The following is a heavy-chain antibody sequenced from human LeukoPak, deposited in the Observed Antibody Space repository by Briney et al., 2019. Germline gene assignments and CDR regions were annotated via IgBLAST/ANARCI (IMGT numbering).Heavy chain of an antibody. D-gene: IGHD1-1*01. CDR2: IRYDGSNK. CDR3: AKDGINWSDYYYYMDV. CDR1: GFTFSSYG. J-gene: IGHJ6*03. Sequence: GGSLRLSCAASGFTFSSYGMHWVRQAPGKGLEWVAFIRYDGSNKYYADSVKGRFTISRDNYKNTLFLQMNSLRPEDTAVYYCAKDGINWSDYYYYMDVWGKGTTVTISS. V-gene: IGHV3-30*02.